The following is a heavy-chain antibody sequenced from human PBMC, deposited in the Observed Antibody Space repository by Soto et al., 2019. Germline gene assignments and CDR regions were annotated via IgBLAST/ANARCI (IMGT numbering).Heavy chain of an antibody. CDR2: ISYSGST. V-gene: IGHV4-59*11. CDR1: GGSMSSHY. J-gene: IGHJ4*02. CDR3: ARADPDASVGY. Sequence: SETLSLTCTVSGGSMSSHYWAWLRQPPGKGLEWIGYISYSGSTYYNPSLKSRVTISADTSRNQFSLKLSSVIAADTAVYYCARADPDASVGYWGQGTLVTVSS. D-gene: IGHD3-16*01.